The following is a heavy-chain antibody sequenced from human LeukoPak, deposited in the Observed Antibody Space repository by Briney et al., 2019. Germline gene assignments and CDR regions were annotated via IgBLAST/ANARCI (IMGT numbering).Heavy chain of an antibody. CDR1: GGTFSTFG. Sequence: SVTVSCKASGGTFSTFGISWVRQAPGQGLEWMGGIIPMSGTVNNAQKFQGRVTITADKSTGTAYMELSSLRSDDTAVYYCARVIAVAGNWFDPWGQGTLVTVSS. D-gene: IGHD6-19*01. CDR2: IIPMSGTV. J-gene: IGHJ5*02. V-gene: IGHV1-69*06. CDR3: ARVIAVAGNWFDP.